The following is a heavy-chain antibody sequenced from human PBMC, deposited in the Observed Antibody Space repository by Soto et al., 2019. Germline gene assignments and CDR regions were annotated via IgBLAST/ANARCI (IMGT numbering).Heavy chain of an antibody. Sequence: GASVKVSCKASGGTFSSYAISWVRQAPGQGLEWMGGIIPIFGTANYAQKFQGRVTITADESTSTAYMELSSLRSEDTAVYYCAREGYDILTGDYSAMANWGQETLVTVSS. CDR2: IIPIFGTA. CDR1: GGTFSSYA. J-gene: IGHJ4*02. CDR3: AREGYDILTGDYSAMAN. D-gene: IGHD3-9*01. V-gene: IGHV1-69*13.